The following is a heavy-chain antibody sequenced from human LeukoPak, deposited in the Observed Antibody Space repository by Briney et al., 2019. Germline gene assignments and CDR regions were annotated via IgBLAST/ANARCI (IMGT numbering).Heavy chain of an antibody. J-gene: IGHJ5*02. CDR2: ISAYNGNT. Sequence: GASVKVSCKASGYTFTSYGISWVRQAPGQGLEWMGWISAYNGNTNYAQKFQGRVTITADKSTSTAYMELSSLRSEDTAVYYCARLSGGDWFDPWGQGTLVTVSS. CDR3: ARLSGGDWFDP. D-gene: IGHD3-16*02. CDR1: GYTFTSYG. V-gene: IGHV1-18*01.